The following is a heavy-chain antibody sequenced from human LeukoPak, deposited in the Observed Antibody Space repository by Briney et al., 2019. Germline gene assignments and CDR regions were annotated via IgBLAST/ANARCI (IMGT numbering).Heavy chain of an antibody. CDR3: AHPGLRYFDWLRY. CDR1: GFTFSSYA. V-gene: IGHV3-23*01. Sequence: GGSLRLSCAASGFTFSSYAMSWVRQAPGKGLEWVSGISGSGGSTYYADSVKGRFTISRDNSKNTLYLQMNSLRAEDTAVYYCAHPGLRYFDWLRYWGQGTLVTVSS. J-gene: IGHJ4*02. D-gene: IGHD3-9*01. CDR2: ISGSGGST.